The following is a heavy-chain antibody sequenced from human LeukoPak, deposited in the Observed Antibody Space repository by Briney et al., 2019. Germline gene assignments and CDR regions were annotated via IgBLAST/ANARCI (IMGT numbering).Heavy chain of an antibody. V-gene: IGHV4-34*01. J-gene: IGHJ3*01. D-gene: IGHD6-13*01. CDR2: INHSGST. Sequence: PSETLSLNCAVYGGSFSGYYWSWIRQPPGKGLEWIGEINHSGSTNYNPSLKSRVTISVDTSKNQFSLKLSSVTAADTAVYYCARISSSNWYNERGAFDVWGQGTMVTVSS. CDR1: GGSFSGYY. CDR3: ARISSSNWYNERGAFDV.